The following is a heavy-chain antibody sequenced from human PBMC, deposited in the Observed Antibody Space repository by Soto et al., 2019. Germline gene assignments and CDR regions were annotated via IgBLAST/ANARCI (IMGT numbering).Heavy chain of an antibody. CDR1: GFTFSSYG. V-gene: IGHV3-33*01. Sequence: QVQLVESGGGVVQPGRSLRLSCAASGFTFSSYGMHWVRQAPGKGLEWVAVIWYDESNKYYADSVKGRLTISRDNSKKTLYLQMNSLRAEDTAVYYCARQRVVPAAIPPLRNGMDVWGQGTTVTVSS. CDR2: IWYDESNK. J-gene: IGHJ6*02. CDR3: ARQRVVPAAIPPLRNGMDV. D-gene: IGHD2-2*02.